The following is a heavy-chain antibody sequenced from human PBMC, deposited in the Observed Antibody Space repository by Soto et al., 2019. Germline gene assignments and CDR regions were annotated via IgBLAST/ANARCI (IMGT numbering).Heavy chain of an antibody. CDR2: IIPIFGTA. D-gene: IGHD2-15*01. CDR1: GGTFSSYA. J-gene: IGHJ3*02. CDR3: ARWVVSARDAIDI. Sequence: SVKVSCKASGGTFSSYAISWVRQAPGQGLEWMGGIIPIFGTANYAQKFQGRVTITADESTSTAYMELSSLRSEDTAVYYCARWVVSARDAIDIWGQGTMVTVSS. V-gene: IGHV1-69*13.